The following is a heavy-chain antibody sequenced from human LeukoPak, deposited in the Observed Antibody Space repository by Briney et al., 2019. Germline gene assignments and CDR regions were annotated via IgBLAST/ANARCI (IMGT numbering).Heavy chain of an antibody. V-gene: IGHV3-23*01. CDR3: AKDIANSGSLDY. Sequence: GGSLRLSCAASGFTFSSYAMSWVRPAPGKGLEWVSAISGSGGSTYYADSVKGRFTISRDNSKNTLYLQMNSLRAEDTAVYYCAKDIANSGSLDYWGQGTLVTVSS. CDR1: GFTFSSYA. CDR2: ISGSGGST. D-gene: IGHD1-26*01. J-gene: IGHJ4*02.